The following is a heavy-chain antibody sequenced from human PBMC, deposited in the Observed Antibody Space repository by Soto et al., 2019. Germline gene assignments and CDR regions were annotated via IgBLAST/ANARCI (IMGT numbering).Heavy chain of an antibody. J-gene: IGHJ5*01. CDR3: VRLIGNSWLDF. CDR2: TYYRSKWYN. CDR1: GGGISYITVT. Sequence: HTLSLICTASGGGISYITVTSVWFRQSPSRGLEWLGRTYYRSKWYNDYAESVKSRITINPDTSKNQFSLHLNSVTPEDTDVYYCVRLIGNSWLDFWGQGTLVSVSS. D-gene: IGHD1-26*01. V-gene: IGHV6-1*01.